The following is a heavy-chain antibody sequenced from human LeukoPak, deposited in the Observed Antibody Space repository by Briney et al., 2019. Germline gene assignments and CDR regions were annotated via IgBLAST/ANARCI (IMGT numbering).Heavy chain of an antibody. D-gene: IGHD3-16*01. V-gene: IGHV4-34*01. CDR3: ASATLYYDYVWGPTRDAFDI. CDR2: INHSGST. CDR1: GGSFSGYY. J-gene: IGHJ3*02. Sequence: SETLSLTCAVYGGSFSGYYWSWIRQPPGKGLEWIGEINHSGSTNYNPSLKSRVTISVGTSKNQFSLKLSSVTAADTAVYYCASATLYYDYVWGPTRDAFDIWGQGTMVTVSS.